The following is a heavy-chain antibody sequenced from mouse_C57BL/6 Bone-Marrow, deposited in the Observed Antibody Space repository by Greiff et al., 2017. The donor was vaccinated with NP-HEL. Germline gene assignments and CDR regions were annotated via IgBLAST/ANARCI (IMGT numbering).Heavy chain of an antibody. Sequence: EVQLQQSGAELVRPGASVKLSCTASGFNIKDDYMHWVKQRPEQGLEWIGWIDPENGDTEYAAKFQGKATITADTSSNTAYLQLNSLTSEDTAVYYCTTYPITPVVATEAMDYWGQGTSVTVSS. V-gene: IGHV14-4*01. CDR2: IDPENGDT. J-gene: IGHJ4*01. CDR1: GFNIKDDY. D-gene: IGHD1-1*01. CDR3: TTYPITPVVATEAMDY.